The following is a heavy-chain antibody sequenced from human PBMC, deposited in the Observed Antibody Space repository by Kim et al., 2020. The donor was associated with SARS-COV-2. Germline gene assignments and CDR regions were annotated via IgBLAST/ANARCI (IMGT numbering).Heavy chain of an antibody. D-gene: IGHD6-19*01. J-gene: IGHJ4*02. CDR3: ARQAVAGSFDY. CDR2: NGNP. Sequence: NGNPNNARKFQGRVTMTTETTTSTAYMGLRSLRVDDTAVYYCARQAVAGSFDYWGQGTLVTVSS. V-gene: IGHV1-18*01.